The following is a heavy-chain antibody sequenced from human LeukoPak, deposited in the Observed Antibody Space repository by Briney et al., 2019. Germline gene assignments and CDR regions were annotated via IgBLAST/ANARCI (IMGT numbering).Heavy chain of an antibody. CDR1: GFTFSSYA. D-gene: IGHD3-16*02. Sequence: GGSLRLSCAAPGFTFSSYAMSWVRQAPGKGLEWVSAISGSGGSTYYADSVKGRFTISRDNSKNTLYLQMNSLRAEDTAVYYCAKVSIPVYVWGSYRTAAFFDYWGQGTLVTVSS. J-gene: IGHJ4*02. CDR3: AKVSIPVYVWGSYRTAAFFDY. CDR2: ISGSGGST. V-gene: IGHV3-23*01.